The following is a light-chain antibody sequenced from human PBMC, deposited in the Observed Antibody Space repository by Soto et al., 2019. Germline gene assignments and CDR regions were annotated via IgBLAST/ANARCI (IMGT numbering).Light chain of an antibody. CDR3: SSFTSSNTGV. V-gene: IGLV2-14*01. J-gene: IGLJ3*02. CDR2: EVA. CDR1: SSDVGSYDY. Sequence: QSVLTQPASVSASPGQSITISCTGTSSDVGSYDYVSWFQQHPGKAPKVLIYEVADRPSGVSDRFSGSKSGNTASLTISGLQTEDEGDYYCSSFTSSNTGVFGGGTKVTVL.